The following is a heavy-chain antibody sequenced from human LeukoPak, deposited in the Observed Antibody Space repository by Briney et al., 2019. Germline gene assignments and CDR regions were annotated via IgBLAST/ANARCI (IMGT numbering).Heavy chain of an antibody. D-gene: IGHD3-10*01. V-gene: IGHV1-8*03. CDR2: MNPNSGNT. CDR3: ASRYGSGSQYFDY. CDR1: GYTFTSYD. J-gene: IGHJ4*02. Sequence: GASVKVSCKASGYTFTSYDINWVRQATGQGLEWMGWMNPNSGNTGYAQKFQGRVTITRNTSISTAYMELSSLRSEDTAVYFCASRYGSGSQYFDYWGQGTLVTVSS.